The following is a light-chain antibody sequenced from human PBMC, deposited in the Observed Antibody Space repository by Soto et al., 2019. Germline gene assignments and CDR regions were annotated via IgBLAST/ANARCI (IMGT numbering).Light chain of an antibody. J-gene: IGKJ5*01. Sequence: DIVMTQSPDSLAVSLGERATINCKSSQSXLYTSNNKNYIAWYQQKSGQPPKLLIYWASTRESGVPDRFSGGGSGTDFTLTISSLQAEDVAVYYCQQYYSVPITFGQGTRLEIK. CDR2: WAS. CDR1: QSXLYTSNNKNY. CDR3: QQYYSVPIT. V-gene: IGKV4-1*01.